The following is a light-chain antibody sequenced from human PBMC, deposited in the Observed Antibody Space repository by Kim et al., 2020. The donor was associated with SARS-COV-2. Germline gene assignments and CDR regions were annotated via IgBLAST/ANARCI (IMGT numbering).Light chain of an antibody. CDR2: YDS. J-gene: IGLJ7*01. CDR1: NIGSKS. CDR3: QVWDSSSDHAV. V-gene: IGLV3-21*04. Sequence: PRKTARITCGGNNIGSKSVHCYQQKPGQAPVLVIYYDSDRPSGIPERFSGSNSGNTATLTISRVEAGDEADYYCQVWDSSSDHAVFGGGTQLTVL.